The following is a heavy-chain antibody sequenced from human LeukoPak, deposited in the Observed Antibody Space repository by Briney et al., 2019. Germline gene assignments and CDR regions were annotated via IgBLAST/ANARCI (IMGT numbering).Heavy chain of an antibody. D-gene: IGHD4-17*01. J-gene: IGHJ4*02. V-gene: IGHV3-21*01. CDR2: IRSSSSYI. CDR3: ARVDGPDYGDYGGFDY. CDR1: GFTFSSYS. Sequence: AGGSLRLSCAASGFTFSSYSMNWVRQAPGKGLEWVSSIRSSSSYIYYADSVKGRFTISRDNAKNSLYLQMNSLRAEDTAVYYCARVDGPDYGDYGGFDYWGQGTLVTVSS.